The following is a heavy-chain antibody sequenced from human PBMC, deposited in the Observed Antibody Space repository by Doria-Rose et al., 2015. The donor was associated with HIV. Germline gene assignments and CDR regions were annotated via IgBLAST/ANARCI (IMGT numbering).Heavy chain of an antibody. J-gene: IGHJ6*02. Sequence: QVQLQQWDAGLVKPSETLSLTCAVFGGSFSGYYWSWIRQPPGKGLEWIGEINHSGSTNYKTSLKSRVTISLDTSKNLFSLKLSSVTAADTAVYSCARGLLRGGWNDMDYYYGMDVWGQGTTVTVSS. V-gene: IGHV4-34*01. CDR3: ARGLLRGGWNDMDYYYGMDV. D-gene: IGHD1-1*01. CDR1: GGSFSGYY. CDR2: INHSGST.